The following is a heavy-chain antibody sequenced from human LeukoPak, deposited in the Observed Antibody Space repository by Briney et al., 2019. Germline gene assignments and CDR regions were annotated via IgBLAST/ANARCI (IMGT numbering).Heavy chain of an antibody. D-gene: IGHD3-10*01. Sequence: GGSLRLSCAASGFTFRSYAIYWVRQAPGKGLEWVSGISGSGGSTYYADSVKGRFTISRDNSKNTLYLQMNSLRAEDTAVYYCAKDPKTMVRGVIITGTFDYWGQGTLVTVSS. CDR2: ISGSGGST. CDR3: AKDPKTMVRGVIITGTFDY. V-gene: IGHV3-23*01. J-gene: IGHJ4*02. CDR1: GFTFRSYA.